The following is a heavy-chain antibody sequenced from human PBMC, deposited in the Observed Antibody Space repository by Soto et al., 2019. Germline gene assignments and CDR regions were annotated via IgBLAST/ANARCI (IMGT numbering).Heavy chain of an antibody. CDR2: ITGSGSST. CDR3: ARTPGVITVISAFDH. Sequence: GGSLRLSCVASGFTFNKHAMAWLSQAPGKGLEWVSAITGSGSSTYDSDSVKGRCTISRDNSNNPLYLQMNSRKAEDTAIYYCARTPGVITVISAFDHWGQGTPVTVSS. V-gene: IGHV3-23*01. J-gene: IGHJ4*02. CDR1: GFTFNKHA. D-gene: IGHD3-22*01.